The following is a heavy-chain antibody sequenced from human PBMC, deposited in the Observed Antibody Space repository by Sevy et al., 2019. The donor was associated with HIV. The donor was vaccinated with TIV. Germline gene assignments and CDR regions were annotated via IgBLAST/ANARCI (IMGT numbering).Heavy chain of an antibody. Sequence: ASVKVSCKASGYTFTGYYMHWVRQAPGQGLEWMGWINPNSGGTNYAQKFQGRVTMTRDTSISTAYMELSRLRSDDTAVYYCARSGRTYYYDSSGYYYAYDYWGRGTLVTVSS. J-gene: IGHJ4*02. V-gene: IGHV1-2*02. CDR2: INPNSGGT. CDR3: ARSGRTYYYDSSGYYYAYDY. CDR1: GYTFTGYY. D-gene: IGHD3-22*01.